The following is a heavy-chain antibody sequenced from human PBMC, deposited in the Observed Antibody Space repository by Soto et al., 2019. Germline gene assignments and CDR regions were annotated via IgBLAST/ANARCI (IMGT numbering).Heavy chain of an antibody. D-gene: IGHD3-3*01. J-gene: IGHJ5*01. CDR2: VYWHDDK. CDR1: GFSLTNTGVT. Sequence: QITLKESGPSLVKPTQPLTLTCTFSGFSLTNTGVTVGWIRQPPGKALEWLALVYWHDDKRYNPSLRNRLTIAKDTSKNRVVLTLANVGPVDTATYYCAHSHFEILPGPFDSWGRGTLVTVSS. CDR3: AHSHFEILPGPFDS. V-gene: IGHV2-5*01.